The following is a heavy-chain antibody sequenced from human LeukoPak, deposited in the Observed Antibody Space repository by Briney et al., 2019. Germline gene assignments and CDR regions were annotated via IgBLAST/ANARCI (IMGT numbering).Heavy chain of an antibody. CDR1: GGSFSGYY. V-gene: IGHV4-34*01. CDR2: INHSGST. D-gene: IGHD6-19*01. J-gene: IGHJ4*02. Sequence: SETLSLTCAVYGGSFSGYYWSWIRQPPGKGLEWIGEINHSGSTNYNLSLKSRVTISVDTSKNQFSLKLSSVTAADTAVYYCARESVAGSYYFDYWGQGTLVTVSS. CDR3: ARESVAGSYYFDY.